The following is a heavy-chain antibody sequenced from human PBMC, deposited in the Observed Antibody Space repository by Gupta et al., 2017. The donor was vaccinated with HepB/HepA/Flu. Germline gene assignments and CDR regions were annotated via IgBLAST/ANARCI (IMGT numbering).Heavy chain of an antibody. V-gene: IGHV3-30*03. Sequence: QVQLVESGGGVVQPGRYLRLSCAASGYTFSNYGMHLVRQAPGKGLEWVAAISYEGSNKYYADSGNGRFTISRDNPKNMMYLKMTSLRPEDTGVYYCTRASYDSSGYDYGMDVWGQGTTVTVSS. CDR1: GYTFSNYG. D-gene: IGHD3-22*01. J-gene: IGHJ6*02. CDR3: TRASYDSSGYDYGMDV. CDR2: ISYEGSNK.